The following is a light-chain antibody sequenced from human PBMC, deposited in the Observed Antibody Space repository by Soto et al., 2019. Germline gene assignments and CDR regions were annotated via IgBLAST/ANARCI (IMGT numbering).Light chain of an antibody. CDR3: SSYTISRIRV. CDR2: DVN. CDR1: SSDIGAYNY. Sequence: QSALTQPASVSGSPGQSITISCTRSSSDIGAYNYVSWYQQHPGKAPKLMIYDVNNRPSGVSYRFSGSKSGSTASLTISGLQAEDEADYYCSSYTISRIRVFGGGTQLTVL. J-gene: IGLJ3*02. V-gene: IGLV2-14*01.